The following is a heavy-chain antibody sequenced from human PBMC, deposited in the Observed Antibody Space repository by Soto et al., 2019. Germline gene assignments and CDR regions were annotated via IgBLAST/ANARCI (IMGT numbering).Heavy chain of an antibody. CDR1: GFTFGRVS. V-gene: IGHV3-21*01. CDR3: ARVAY. J-gene: IGHJ4*02. Sequence: LRLSCEASGFTFGRVSMNWLRQVPGKGLEWVASISSASSETWYADSVKGRFIISRDNAQNSLFLQMNTLRPEDSAIYYCARVAYWGPGTQVTVSS. CDR2: ISSASSET.